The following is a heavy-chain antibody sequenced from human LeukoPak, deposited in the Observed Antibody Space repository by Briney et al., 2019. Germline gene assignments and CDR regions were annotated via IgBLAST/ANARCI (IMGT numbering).Heavy chain of an antibody. D-gene: IGHD5-18*01. CDR2: ISGSGGST. CDR3: AKWEQLWFFDY. V-gene: IGHV3-23*01. Sequence: GGSLRLSCAASGFTFSSCAMSWVRQAPGEELEGVSAISGSGGSTYYADSVKGRFTISRDNSKNTLYLQINSLRAEDTAVYYCAKWEQLWFFDYWGQGTLVTVSS. J-gene: IGHJ4*02. CDR1: GFTFSSCA.